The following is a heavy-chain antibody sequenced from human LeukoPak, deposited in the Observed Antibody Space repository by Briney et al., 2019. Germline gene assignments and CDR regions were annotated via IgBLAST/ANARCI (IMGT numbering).Heavy chain of an antibody. D-gene: IGHD2-8*01. CDR2: INHSGST. V-gene: IGHV4-34*01. CDR1: GGSFSGYY. CDR3: ARGLSDAITGYYYYYMDV. J-gene: IGHJ6*03. Sequence: SETLSLTCAVYGGSFSGYYWSWLRQPPGKGLEWIGEINHSGSTNYNPSLKSRVTISVDTSKNQFSLKLSSVTAADTAVYYCARGLSDAITGYYYYYMDVWGKGTTVTVSS.